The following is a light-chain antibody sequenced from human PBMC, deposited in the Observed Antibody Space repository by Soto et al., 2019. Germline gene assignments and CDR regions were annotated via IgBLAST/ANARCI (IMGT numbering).Light chain of an antibody. CDR3: QHYNSYST. J-gene: IGKJ5*01. V-gene: IGKV1-13*02. Sequence: AIQFTQSPSSLSASVGDRVTITCRASQGISSALAWYQQKPGKAPKLLIYDASSLESGVPSRFSGSGSGTEFTLTISSLQPDDFATYYCQHYNSYSTFGQGTRLENK. CDR2: DAS. CDR1: QGISSA.